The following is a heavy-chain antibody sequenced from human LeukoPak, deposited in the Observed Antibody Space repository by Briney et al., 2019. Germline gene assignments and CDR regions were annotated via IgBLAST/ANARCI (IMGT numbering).Heavy chain of an antibody. D-gene: IGHD1-14*01. CDR2: MNPNSGNT. Sequence: GASVKVSCKASGGTFSSYAINWVRQATGQGLEWMGWMNPNSGNTGYAQKFQGRVTMTRNTSISTAYMELSSLRSEDTAVYYCATESTMPLPGGMDVWGQGTTVTVSS. J-gene: IGHJ6*02. V-gene: IGHV1-8*02. CDR1: GGTFSSYA. CDR3: ATESTMPLPGGMDV.